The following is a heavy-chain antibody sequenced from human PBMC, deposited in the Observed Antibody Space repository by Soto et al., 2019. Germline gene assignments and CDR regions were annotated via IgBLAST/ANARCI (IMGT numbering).Heavy chain of an antibody. J-gene: IGHJ6*02. D-gene: IGHD3-22*01. CDR3: ARYLGDDSSEIGRGMDV. CDR2: ISYDGSNK. CDR1: GFTFSSYA. V-gene: IGHV3-30-3*01. Sequence: GGSLRLSCAASGFTFSSYAMHWVRQAPGKGLEWVAVISYDGSNKYYADSVKGRFTISRDNSKNTLYLQMDSLRAEDTAVYYWARYLGDDSSEIGRGMDVWGQGTTVTVSS.